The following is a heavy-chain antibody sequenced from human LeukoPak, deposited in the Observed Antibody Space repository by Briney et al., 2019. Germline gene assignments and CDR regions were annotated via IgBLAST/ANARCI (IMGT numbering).Heavy chain of an antibody. CDR2: IHYSVTT. CDR1: GDSISSHY. J-gene: IGHJ4*02. CDR3: ARLHYDTSGLYFYFDY. V-gene: IGHV4-59*08. Sequence: SETLSLTYTVSGDSISSHYWSWIRQPPGKGLEWIGYIHYSVTTNYNPSLKSRIAISVDTSKNQFSLKLTSVTAADTAVYYCARLHYDTSGLYFYFDYWGQGTLVTVSS. D-gene: IGHD3-22*01.